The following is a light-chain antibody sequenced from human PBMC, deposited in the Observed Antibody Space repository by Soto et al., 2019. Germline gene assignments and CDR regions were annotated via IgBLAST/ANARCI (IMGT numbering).Light chain of an antibody. J-gene: IGKJ3*01. CDR2: GEF. CDR1: QGIGNS. V-gene: IGKV1-27*01. Sequence: DIQMTQSPSFLSASVGDRVAITCRASQGIGNSLAWYLQKRGEVSELLIYGEFILQSGVPSRFSGSRSGTDFTITISGLQPEDVAPYYYQNYQSVLRGFAFGPGTKVDRK. CDR3: QNYQSVLRGFA.